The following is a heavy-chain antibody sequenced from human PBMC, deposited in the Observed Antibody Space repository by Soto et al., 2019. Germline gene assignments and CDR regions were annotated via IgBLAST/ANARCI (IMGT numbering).Heavy chain of an antibody. Sequence: EVRLVETGGDLIQPGGSLRLSCAVSGFTVSNNYMYWVRQPPGKGLEWVSLIYSHGDTRYADSVRGRFTVSRDNSKNTLYLQMNSLRSEDTAVYYCARKPDSGGNGGFWGQGTLVTVSS. CDR3: ARKPDSGGNGGF. D-gene: IGHD2-15*01. CDR2: IYSHGDT. V-gene: IGHV3-53*05. J-gene: IGHJ4*02. CDR1: GFTVSNNY.